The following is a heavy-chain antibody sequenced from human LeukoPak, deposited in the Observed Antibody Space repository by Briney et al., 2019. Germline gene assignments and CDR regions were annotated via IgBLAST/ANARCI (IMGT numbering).Heavy chain of an antibody. CDR3: ARDIGRRNYYDSSPG. V-gene: IGHV1-2*02. Sequence: ASVKVSCKASGYTFTGYYMHWVRQAPGQGLEWMGWINPNSGGTNYAQKFQGRVTMTRDTSISTAYMELSRLRSDDTAVYYCARDIGRRNYYDSSPGWGQGTLVTVSS. CDR1: GYTFTGYY. D-gene: IGHD3-22*01. CDR2: INPNSGGT. J-gene: IGHJ4*02.